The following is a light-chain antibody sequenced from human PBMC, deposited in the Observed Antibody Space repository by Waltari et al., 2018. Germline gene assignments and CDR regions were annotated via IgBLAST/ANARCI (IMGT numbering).Light chain of an antibody. CDR2: KAS. V-gene: IGKV1-5*03. CDR1: QSISSW. Sequence: DIQMTQSPSTLSASVGDSVTITCRASQSISSWLAWYQQKPGKAPKLLIYKASNLESGVPSRFSGSGSGTEFTLTISSLQPDDFATYYCQQYSSYTTFGQGTKVEIK. J-gene: IGKJ1*01. CDR3: QQYSSYTT.